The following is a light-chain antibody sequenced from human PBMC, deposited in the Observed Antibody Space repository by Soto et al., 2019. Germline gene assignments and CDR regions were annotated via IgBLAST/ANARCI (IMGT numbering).Light chain of an antibody. CDR3: QQYNNWPIT. V-gene: IGKV3-15*01. CDR2: GAS. Sequence: IVMTQYPATLSVSPGERATLSCRASQSLSSNLAWYQQKPGQAPRLLIYGASTRATGIPARFSGSGSGTEFTLTISSLQSEDFTVYYCQQYNNWPITFGQGARLEI. J-gene: IGKJ5*01. CDR1: QSLSSN.